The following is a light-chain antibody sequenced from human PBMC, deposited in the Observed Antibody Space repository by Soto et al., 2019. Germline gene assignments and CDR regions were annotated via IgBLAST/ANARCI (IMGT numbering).Light chain of an antibody. J-gene: IGKJ2*01. CDR3: QQYNSYPYT. Sequence: DVQMTQSPSSLSPSVGDSVTITCRASQSFNTWLAWYQQKPGKAPKLLIYKTSILESGVPSRFSGSGSGTEFTLTISSLQPEDSATYYCQQYNSYPYTFGQGTKLEIK. CDR1: QSFNTW. CDR2: KTS. V-gene: IGKV1-5*03.